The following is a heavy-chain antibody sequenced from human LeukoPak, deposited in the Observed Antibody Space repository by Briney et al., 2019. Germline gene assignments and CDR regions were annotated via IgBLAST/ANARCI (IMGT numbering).Heavy chain of an antibody. CDR3: ARWARGNWNDPY. Sequence: GGSLRLSCAASAFTFSNYAMNRVRQAPGKGLEWVSGISNSGDSTYYADSVKGRFTISRDNAKNSLYLQMNSLRAEDTAVYYCARWARGNWNDPYWGQGTLVTVSS. CDR2: ISNSGDST. V-gene: IGHV3-23*01. CDR1: AFTFSNYA. J-gene: IGHJ4*02. D-gene: IGHD1-1*01.